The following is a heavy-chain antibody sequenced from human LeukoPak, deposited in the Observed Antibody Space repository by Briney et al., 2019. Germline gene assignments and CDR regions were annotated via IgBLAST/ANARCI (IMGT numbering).Heavy chain of an antibody. J-gene: IGHJ5*02. V-gene: IGHV3-7*01. CDR2: IKQDGSEK. CDR3: AREVSAVVTPYNWFDP. Sequence: GGSLRLSCAASGFTFSSYWMSWVRQAPGKGPEWVANIKQDGSEKYYVDSVKGRFTISRDNAKNSLYLQMNSLRAEDTAVYYCAREVSAVVTPYNWFDPWGQGTLVTVSS. D-gene: IGHD4-23*01. CDR1: GFTFSSYW.